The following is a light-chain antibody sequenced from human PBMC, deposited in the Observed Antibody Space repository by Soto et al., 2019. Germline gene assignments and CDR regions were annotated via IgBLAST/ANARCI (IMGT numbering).Light chain of an antibody. J-gene: IGLJ2*01. CDR2: GND. CDR1: SSNIGNNY. V-gene: IGLV1-51*01. Sequence: QYVLTQPPSVSAAPGQKVTISCSGSSSNIGNNYVSWHQHHPGAAPTVLIYGNDKRPSGIPDRFSASKSGTSATLDITGLQTGDEADYYCGTSDSSLSGVIFGGGTKLTVL. CDR3: GTSDSSLSGVI.